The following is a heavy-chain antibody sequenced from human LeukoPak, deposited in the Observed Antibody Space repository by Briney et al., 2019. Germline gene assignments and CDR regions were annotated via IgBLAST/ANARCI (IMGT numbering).Heavy chain of an antibody. CDR2: INHSGST. Sequence: SETLSLTCAVYGGSFSGYYWSWIRQPPGKGLEWIGEINHSGSTNYNPSLKSRVTISVDTSKNQFSLKLSSVTAADTAVYYCARDHYVWGSYRHFDYWGQGTLVIVSS. J-gene: IGHJ4*02. D-gene: IGHD3-16*02. CDR3: ARDHYVWGSYRHFDY. CDR1: GGSFSGYY. V-gene: IGHV4-34*01.